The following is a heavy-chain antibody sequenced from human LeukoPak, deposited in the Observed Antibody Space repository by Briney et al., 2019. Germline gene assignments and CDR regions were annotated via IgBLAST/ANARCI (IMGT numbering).Heavy chain of an antibody. V-gene: IGHV1-69*13. D-gene: IGHD2-2*01. CDR2: IIPIFGTA. CDR3: ARRGYCSSTSCYDGYFDY. CDR1: GGTFSSYA. J-gene: IGHJ4*02. Sequence: SVKVSCKASGGTFSSYAISWVRQAPGQGLEWMGGIIPIFGTANYAQKFQGRVTITADESTSTAYMELGSLRSEDTAVYYCARRGYCSSTSCYDGYFDYWGQGTLVTVSS.